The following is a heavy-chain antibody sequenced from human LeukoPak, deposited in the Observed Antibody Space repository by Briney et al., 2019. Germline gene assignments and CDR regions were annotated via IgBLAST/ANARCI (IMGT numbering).Heavy chain of an antibody. Sequence: PSETLSLTCAVYGGSFSGYYWSWIRQPPGKGLEWIGEINHSGSTNYNPSLKSRVTISVDTSKNQFSLKLSSVTAADTAVYYRARGYEYYYDSSGYQAATTTFDYWGQGTLVTVSS. CDR3: ARGYEYYYDSSGYQAATTTFDY. CDR1: GGSFSGYY. CDR2: INHSGST. D-gene: IGHD3-22*01. V-gene: IGHV4-34*01. J-gene: IGHJ4*02.